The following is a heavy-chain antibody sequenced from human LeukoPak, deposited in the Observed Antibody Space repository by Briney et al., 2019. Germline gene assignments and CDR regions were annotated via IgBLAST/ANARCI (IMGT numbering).Heavy chain of an antibody. V-gene: IGHV4-59*08. J-gene: IGHJ4*02. Sequence: SETLSLTCTVSGTSITSYYWNWIRQAPGQGPEWIGYGHYSGNTKYNPPLKSRVTISVDTSKNQFSLRLSSVTAADTAVYFCAKWASDNRAFDLWGRRTQVTVSS. D-gene: IGHD2-8*01. CDR3: AKWASDNRAFDL. CDR2: GHYSGNT. CDR1: GTSITSYY.